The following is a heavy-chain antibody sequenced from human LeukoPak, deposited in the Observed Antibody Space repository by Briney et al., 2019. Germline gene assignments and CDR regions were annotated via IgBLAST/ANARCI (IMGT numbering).Heavy chain of an antibody. J-gene: IGHJ4*02. CDR2: IYYSGST. V-gene: IGHV4-30-4*08. CDR3: ARTTVTTGRCLDY. Sequence: SQTLSLTWTVSGGSISSGDYYWSWIRQPPGKGLEWIGYIYYSGSTYYNPSLKSRVTISVDTSKNQFSLKLSSVTAADTAVYYCARTTVTTGRCLDYWGQGTLVTVSS. D-gene: IGHD4-17*01. CDR1: GGSISSGDYY.